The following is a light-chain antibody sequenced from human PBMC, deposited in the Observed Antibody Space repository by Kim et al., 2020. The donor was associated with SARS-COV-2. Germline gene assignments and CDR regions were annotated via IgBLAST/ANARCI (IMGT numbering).Light chain of an antibody. J-gene: IGKJ2*01. CDR2: DAS. CDR3: QQRSSWLYT. V-gene: IGKV3-11*01. Sequence: EIVLTQSPATLSLSPGERATLSCRASQSVSSYLAWYQQKPGQAPRLLIFDASNRATGIPARFSGSGSGTDFTLTISSLEPEDFAVYYCQQRSSWLYTFGQGTKLEIK. CDR1: QSVSSY.